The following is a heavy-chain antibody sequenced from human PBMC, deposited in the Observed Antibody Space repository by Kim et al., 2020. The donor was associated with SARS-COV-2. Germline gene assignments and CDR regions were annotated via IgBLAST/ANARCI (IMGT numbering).Heavy chain of an antibody. CDR3: ARGRAGVVPAPVLGLGPYYDYYAMDV. CDR2: INHSGST. Sequence: SETLSLTCAVYGGSFSDYNWSWIRQPPGKGLEWIGEINHSGSTNVSPSVKSRITISVDTSKSQFSLRLKSMTATDTAVYYWARGRAGVVPAPVLGLGPYYDYYAMDVWGRGTPVAVSS. V-gene: IGHV4-34*01. CDR1: GGSFSDYN. D-gene: IGHD2-2*02. J-gene: IGHJ6*02.